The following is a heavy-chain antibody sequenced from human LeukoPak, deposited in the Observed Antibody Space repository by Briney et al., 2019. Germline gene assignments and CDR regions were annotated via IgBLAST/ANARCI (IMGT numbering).Heavy chain of an antibody. J-gene: IGHJ4*02. Sequence: SETLSLTCTVSGGSISSSSYYWGWIRQPPGKGLEWIGSIYYSGSTYYNPSLKSRVTISVDTSKNQFSLKLSSVTAADTAVYYCARRVERRRYYFDYWGQGTLVTVSS. CDR3: ARRVERRRYYFDY. CDR2: IYYSGST. CDR1: GGSISSSSYY. V-gene: IGHV4-39*01. D-gene: IGHD1-1*01.